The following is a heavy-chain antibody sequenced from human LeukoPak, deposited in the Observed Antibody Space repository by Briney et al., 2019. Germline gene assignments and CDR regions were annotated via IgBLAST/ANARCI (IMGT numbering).Heavy chain of an antibody. Sequence: GGSLRLSCAASGFTFSSYWMSWVRQAPGKGLEWVANINQDGSEVHYVDSVKGRFTISRDNGKNSLYLQINSLRVEDTAVYSCARGGLLWFGESKFDYWGQGTLVTISS. CDR3: ARGGLLWFGESKFDY. V-gene: IGHV3-7*04. D-gene: IGHD3-10*01. CDR2: INQDGSEV. J-gene: IGHJ4*02. CDR1: GFTFSSYW.